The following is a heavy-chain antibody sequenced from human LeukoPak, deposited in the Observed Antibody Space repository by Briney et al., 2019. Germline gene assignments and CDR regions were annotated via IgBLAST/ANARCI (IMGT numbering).Heavy chain of an antibody. Sequence: GGPLRLSCAASGFTVSSNYMSWVRQAPGKGLEWVSVIYSGGSTYYADSVKGRFTISRDNSKNTLFLQMNSLRAEDTAVYYCARDLGQYYDTSDNWFDPWGQGTLVTVSS. D-gene: IGHD3-22*01. CDR2: IYSGGST. CDR1: GFTVSSNY. CDR3: ARDLGQYYDTSDNWFDP. V-gene: IGHV3-66*01. J-gene: IGHJ5*02.